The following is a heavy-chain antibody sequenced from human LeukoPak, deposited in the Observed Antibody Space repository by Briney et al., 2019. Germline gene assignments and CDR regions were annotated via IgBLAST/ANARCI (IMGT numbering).Heavy chain of an antibody. CDR2: ISYTGTT. D-gene: IGHD3-22*01. V-gene: IGHV4-59*01. CDR3: ARDLGPHYYDSSGQGFDP. CDR1: GGSINGYS. Sequence: PSETLSLTCSVSGGSINGYSWTWIRQPPGMRLEWVGHISYTGTTNYNPSLTTRVAISVDTSKNQFSLKLSSVTAADTAVYYCARDLGPHYYDSSGQGFDPWGQGTLVTVSS. J-gene: IGHJ5*02.